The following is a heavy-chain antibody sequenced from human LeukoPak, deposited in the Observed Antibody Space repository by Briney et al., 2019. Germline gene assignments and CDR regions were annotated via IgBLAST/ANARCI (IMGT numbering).Heavy chain of an antibody. CDR2: IYDSGST. V-gene: IGHV4-31*03. J-gene: IGHJ1*01. D-gene: IGHD6-13*01. Sequence: PSETLSLTCTVSGGSISSSAYYWTWIRQHPGRGLEWIGYIYDSGSTYYNPSLKSRVSISVDTSKNQFSLRLTSVTAADTAVYYCARGIAAVGTYSAEYFQHWGQGTLVTVSS. CDR3: ARGIAAVGTYSAEYFQH. CDR1: GGSISSSAYY.